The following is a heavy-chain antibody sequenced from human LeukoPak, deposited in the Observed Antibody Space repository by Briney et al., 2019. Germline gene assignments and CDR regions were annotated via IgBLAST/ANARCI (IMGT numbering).Heavy chain of an antibody. CDR1: GFRFSSYA. D-gene: IGHD1-14*01. CDR2: ISGSGVST. CDR3: AKGRTFDYLTVT. V-gene: IGHV3-23*01. J-gene: IGHJ5*02. Sequence: PGGSQRLSCAASGFRFSSYAMSWVRQAAGKGLEWVSAISGSGVSTYYADSVKGRFTVSRDNSKNTLYLQMSSLRAEDTAVYYCAKGRTFDYLTVTWGQGTLVTVSS.